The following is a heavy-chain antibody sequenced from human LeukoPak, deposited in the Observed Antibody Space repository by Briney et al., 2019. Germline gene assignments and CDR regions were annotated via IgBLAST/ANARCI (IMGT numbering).Heavy chain of an antibody. D-gene: IGHD5-24*01. CDR3: ARSRDGYRGYYYDMDV. Sequence: PGRSLRLSCAASGFTFSSYAMHWLRQAPGKGLEGVAVISYDGSNKYYADSVKGRFTISRDNSKDTLYLQMNSLRAEYTAVYYCARSRDGYRGYYYDMDVGGKGTTVTVSS. V-gene: IGHV3-30*04. J-gene: IGHJ6*03. CDR1: GFTFSSYA. CDR2: ISYDGSNK.